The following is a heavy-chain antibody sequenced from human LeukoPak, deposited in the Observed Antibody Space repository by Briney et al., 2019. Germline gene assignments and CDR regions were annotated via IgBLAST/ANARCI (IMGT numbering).Heavy chain of an antibody. CDR1: GFTFSSYG. D-gene: IGHD1-26*01. J-gene: IGHJ5*02. V-gene: IGHV3-30*18. CDR2: ISYDGSNK. Sequence: PGGSLRLSCAASGFTFSSYGMHWVRQAPGKGLEWVAVISYDGSNKYYADSVKGRFTISRDNSKNTLYLQMNSLRAEDTAVYYCAKGHHSGSRRSWFDPWGQGTLVTVSS. CDR3: AKGHHSGSRRSWFDP.